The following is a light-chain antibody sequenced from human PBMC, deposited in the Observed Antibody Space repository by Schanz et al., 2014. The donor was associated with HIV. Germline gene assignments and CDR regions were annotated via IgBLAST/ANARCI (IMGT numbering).Light chain of an antibody. V-gene: IGKV1-5*03. CDR2: QAS. CDR3: QQYDIISWT. CDR1: QGISSW. J-gene: IGKJ1*01. Sequence: DIQMTQSPSSVSASVGDRVTITCRASQGISSWLAWYQQKPGKAPNLLIYQASVLKTGVPSRFSGSRSGTEFTLTISSLQPDDFATYYCQQYDIISWTFGLGTKVEIK.